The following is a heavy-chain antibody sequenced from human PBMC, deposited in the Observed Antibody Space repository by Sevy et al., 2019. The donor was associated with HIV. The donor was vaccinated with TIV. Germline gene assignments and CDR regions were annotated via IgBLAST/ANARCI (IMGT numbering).Heavy chain of an antibody. V-gene: IGHV3-48*02. D-gene: IGHD6-25*01. Sequence: GGCLRLCCAASGFTFSSYSMNWVRQAPGKGLVWVSYISSSSSTIYYADSVKGRFTISRDNAKNSLYLQMNSLRDEDTAVYYCARAGAAADNWFDPWGQGTLVTVSS. CDR2: ISSSSSTI. J-gene: IGHJ5*02. CDR3: ARAGAAADNWFDP. CDR1: GFTFSSYS.